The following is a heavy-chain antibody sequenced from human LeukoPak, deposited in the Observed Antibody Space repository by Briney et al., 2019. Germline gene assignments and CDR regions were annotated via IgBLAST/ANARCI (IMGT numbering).Heavy chain of an antibody. CDR3: ARDTGRYCTSTSCSRGDY. Sequence: GASVKLSCKASGYTFTSYGISWVRQAPGQGLEWMGWISAYNGNTNYVQKLQGRVTMTTDTSTSTAYMELRSLRSDDTAVYYCARDTGRYCTSTSCSRGDYWGQGTLVTVSS. J-gene: IGHJ4*02. V-gene: IGHV1-18*01. D-gene: IGHD2-2*01. CDR2: ISAYNGNT. CDR1: GYTFTSYG.